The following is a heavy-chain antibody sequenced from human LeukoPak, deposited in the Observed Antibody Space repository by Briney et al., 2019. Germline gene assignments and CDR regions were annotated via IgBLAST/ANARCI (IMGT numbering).Heavy chain of an antibody. CDR1: GFTFISYW. D-gene: IGHD3-10*01. CDR3: ARDRRVRGVIGY. Sequence: GGSLRLSCAASGFTFISYWMSWVRQAPGKGLEGVANIKQDGSEKYYVDSVKGRFTISRDNAKNSLYLQMNSLRAEDTAVYYCARDRRVRGVIGYWGQGTLVTVSS. CDR2: IKQDGSEK. J-gene: IGHJ4*02. V-gene: IGHV3-7*01.